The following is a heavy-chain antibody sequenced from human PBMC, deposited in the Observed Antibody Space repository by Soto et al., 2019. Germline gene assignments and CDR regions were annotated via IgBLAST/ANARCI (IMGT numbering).Heavy chain of an antibody. J-gene: IGHJ4*02. CDR1: GFTFTSYG. D-gene: IGHD6-13*01. CDR2: VSAYNGNT. CDR3: SRGRSSWHPHGDS. V-gene: IGHV1-18*01. Sequence: QVQLVQSGAEVKKPGASMKVSCKASGFTFTSYGISWVRQAPGQGLEWMGWVSAYNGNTHYAQKLQGRVTMTTDTSTTTAYLELGSLRSDDTAVYYCSRGRSSWHPHGDSWGQGTLVSVSS.